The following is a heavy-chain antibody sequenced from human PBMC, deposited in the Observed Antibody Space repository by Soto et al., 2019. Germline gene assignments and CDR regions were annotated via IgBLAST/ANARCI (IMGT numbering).Heavy chain of an antibody. J-gene: IGHJ5*02. Sequence: QLQLVASGGGVVQPGRSLRLSCAASGFNFYTYAMHWVRQAPGKGLEWVAVISYDDSLIHYTDSVKGRFTISRDNSKNMLFLQLNSLRNENTGIYYCARDGPNIVTTEWVALWDLWGQGTLVTVSS. CDR2: ISYDDSLI. CDR3: ARDGPNIVTTEWVALWDL. V-gene: IGHV3-30-3*01. CDR1: GFNFYTYA. D-gene: IGHD5-12*01.